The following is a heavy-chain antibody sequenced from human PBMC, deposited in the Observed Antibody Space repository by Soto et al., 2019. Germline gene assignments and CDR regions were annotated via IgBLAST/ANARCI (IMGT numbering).Heavy chain of an antibody. J-gene: IGHJ6*02. CDR3: ARESTLVRGVIKNENPYYYYYGMDV. D-gene: IGHD3-10*01. Sequence: QVQLVESGGGVVQPGRSLRLSCAASGFTFSSYGMHWVRQAPGKGLEWVAVIWYDGSNKYYADSVKGRFTISRDNSKNTLYLQMNSLRAEDTAVYYCARESTLVRGVIKNENPYYYYYGMDVWGQGTTVTVSS. V-gene: IGHV3-33*01. CDR2: IWYDGSNK. CDR1: GFTFSSYG.